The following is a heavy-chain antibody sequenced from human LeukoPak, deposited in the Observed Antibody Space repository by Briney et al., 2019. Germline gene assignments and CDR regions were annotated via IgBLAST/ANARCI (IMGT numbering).Heavy chain of an antibody. Sequence: PSETLSLTCTVSGGSISSSSYYWGWIRQPPGKGLEWIGRIYSSGSANYNPSLKSRVTMSVDTSNNQFSLKLASVSAADTAVYYCAREYGDLDYWGQGTLVTVSS. CDR3: AREYGDLDY. J-gene: IGHJ4*02. CDR1: GGSISSSSYY. V-gene: IGHV4-39*07. D-gene: IGHD4-17*01. CDR2: IYSSGSA.